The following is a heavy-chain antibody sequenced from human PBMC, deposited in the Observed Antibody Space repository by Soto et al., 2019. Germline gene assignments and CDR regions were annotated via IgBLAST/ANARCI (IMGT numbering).Heavy chain of an antibody. Sequence: PGGSLRLSCAASGFTFSSYSMNWVRQAPGKGLEWVSSVSSSSSYIYYADSVKGRFTISRDNAKNSLYLQMNSLRAEDTAVCYCARGGDYGDPFSFDYWGQGTLVTVSS. CDR3: ARGGDYGDPFSFDY. CDR2: VSSSSSYI. D-gene: IGHD4-17*01. J-gene: IGHJ4*02. CDR1: GFTFSSYS. V-gene: IGHV3-21*01.